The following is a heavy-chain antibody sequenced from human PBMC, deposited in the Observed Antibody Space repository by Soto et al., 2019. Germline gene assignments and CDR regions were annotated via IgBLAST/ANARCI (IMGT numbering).Heavy chain of an antibody. J-gene: IGHJ3*02. CDR1: GFTVSSNY. CDR2: IYSGGST. Sequence: EVQLVESGGGLVQPGGSLRLSCAASGFTVSSNYMSWVRQAPGKGLEWVSVIYSGGSTYYADSVKGRFTISRDNSKNTLYLQMNSRRAEDTAVYYCARDQGYGGNSDDAFDIWGQGTMVTVSS. D-gene: IGHD4-17*01. CDR3: ARDQGYGGNSDDAFDI. V-gene: IGHV3-66*01.